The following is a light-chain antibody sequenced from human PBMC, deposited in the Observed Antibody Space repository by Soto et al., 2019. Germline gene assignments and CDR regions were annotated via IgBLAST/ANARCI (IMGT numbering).Light chain of an antibody. CDR3: QQYNKWPYT. J-gene: IGKJ2*01. CDR2: GTS. V-gene: IGKV3-15*01. Sequence: EIVMTQSPVALSVSPRESAALSCRASQSVGRNFAWYQQRPGQAPRVLIYGTSTRATGVPARFSGSGSGTDFTLAISSLQSEDFAVYYCQQYNKWPYTFGQGTRLEIK. CDR1: QSVGRN.